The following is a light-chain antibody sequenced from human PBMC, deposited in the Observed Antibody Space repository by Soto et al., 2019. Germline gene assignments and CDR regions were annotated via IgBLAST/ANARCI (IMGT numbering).Light chain of an antibody. Sequence: QMTQSPSTLSASVGDTVTITCRASQSISTWLAWYQQKPGKAPKLLIYKASTLESGVPSRFSGSGSGTEFTLTISSLQPDDFATYYCQQYNSYSTFGQGAKVEIK. V-gene: IGKV1-5*03. J-gene: IGKJ1*01. CDR2: KAS. CDR1: QSISTW. CDR3: QQYNSYST.